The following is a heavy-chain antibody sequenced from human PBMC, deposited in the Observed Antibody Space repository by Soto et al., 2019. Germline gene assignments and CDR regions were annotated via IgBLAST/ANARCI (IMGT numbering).Heavy chain of an antibody. J-gene: IGHJ4*02. CDR3: AKDRLPDTVTVSGDY. CDR2: ISGSGGST. Sequence: EVQLLESXGGLVXPGGSLRXXCAAXGFTFSSYAMSWVRQAPGKGLXXVSAISGSGGSTYYADSVKGRFTXXXXXXXXXXXXXXXXXXXXDTAVYYCAKDRLPDTVTVSGDYWGQGTLVTVSS. D-gene: IGHD4-17*01. V-gene: IGHV3-23*01. CDR1: GFTFSSYA.